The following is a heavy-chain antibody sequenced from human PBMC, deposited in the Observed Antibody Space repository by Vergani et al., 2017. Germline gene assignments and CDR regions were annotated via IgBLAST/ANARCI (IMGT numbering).Heavy chain of an antibody. CDR2: TSTDGST. CDR3: ARETVVTSWDGYRFHYMDV. Sequence: QVQLQESGPGLVKPSQSLPLTCTVSGGSISGVSYYLSWVRQPAGKGLEWIGRTSTDGSTNYNPSLKSRVTVSVDTSKTQISLRLTSVTAEDTAVYYCARETVVTSWDGYRFHYMDVWGKGTTVTVSS. J-gene: IGHJ6*03. CDR1: GGSISGVSYY. D-gene: IGHD3-16*02. V-gene: IGHV4-61*02.